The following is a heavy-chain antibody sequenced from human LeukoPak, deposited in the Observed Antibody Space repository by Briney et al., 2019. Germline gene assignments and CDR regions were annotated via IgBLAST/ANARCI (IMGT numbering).Heavy chain of an antibody. D-gene: IGHD6-13*01. CDR2: ISGSGGST. CDR3: AKGTISMSGTSLDY. Sequence: GGSLRLSCAASGFTFSNYAINWVRQSPGKGLQWVSAISGSGGSTYYADSVKGRFTTSRDNSKNTLYLEMNSLRAEDTAVYYCAKGTISMSGTSLDYWGQGTLVTVSS. J-gene: IGHJ4*02. CDR1: GFTFSNYA. V-gene: IGHV3-23*01.